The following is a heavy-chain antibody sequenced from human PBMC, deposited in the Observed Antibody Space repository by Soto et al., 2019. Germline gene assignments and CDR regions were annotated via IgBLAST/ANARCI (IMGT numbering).Heavy chain of an antibody. D-gene: IGHD2-2*01. CDR1: GYTFTSYA. CDR3: ARHSLFSTSYYYYGMDV. CDR2: INAGNGNT. Sequence: ASVKVSCKASGYTFTSYAMHWVRQAPGQRLEWMGWINAGNGNTKYSQKFKGRVTITRDTSASTAYMELSSLRSEDTAVYYCARHSLFSTSYYYYGMDVWGQGTTVTVSS. J-gene: IGHJ6*02. V-gene: IGHV1-3*01.